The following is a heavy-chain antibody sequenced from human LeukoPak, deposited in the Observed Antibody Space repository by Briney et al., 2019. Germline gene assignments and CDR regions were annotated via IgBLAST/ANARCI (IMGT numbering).Heavy chain of an antibody. D-gene: IGHD6-6*01. CDR2: ISYDGGNK. J-gene: IGHJ4*02. V-gene: IGHV3-30*04. CDR3: VSLGYSSSSVRY. CDR1: GFTFSRSA. Sequence: PGRSLRLSCAPSGFTFSRSAMHWVRQAPDRGREWVAIISYDGGNKYYADSVKGGFTISRDNSKNTLSLQMNGLRAEDTAVYFCVSLGYSSSSVRYWGQGTLVTVSS.